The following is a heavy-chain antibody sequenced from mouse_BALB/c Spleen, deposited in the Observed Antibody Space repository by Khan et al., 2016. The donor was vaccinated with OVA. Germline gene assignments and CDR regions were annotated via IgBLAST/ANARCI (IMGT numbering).Heavy chain of an antibody. CDR2: INPSTGYT. CDR1: GYTFINYW. D-gene: IGHD1-1*01. J-gene: IGHJ2*01. CDR3: ARRGLRWDFDY. V-gene: IGHV1-7*01. Sequence: QVQLQQSGAELAKPGASVKMSCKASGYTFINYWILWVKQRPGQGLEWIGYINPSTGYTEYNQNFKDKATLTADKSSSTAYMQLSSLTSEDSAFYYCARRGLRWDFDYGGQGTTLTVSS.